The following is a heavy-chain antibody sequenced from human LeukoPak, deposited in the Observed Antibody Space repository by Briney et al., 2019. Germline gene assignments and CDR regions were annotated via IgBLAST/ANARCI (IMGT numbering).Heavy chain of an antibody. CDR3: AKDRPEYYDSSGYPGAFDI. CDR2: ISWNSGSI. V-gene: IGHV3-9*01. Sequence: PGGSLRLSCAASGFTFDDYAMHWVRQAPGKGLEWVSGISWNSGSIGYADSVKGRFTISRDNAKNSLYLQMNSLRAEDTALYYCAKDRPEYYDSSGYPGAFDIWGQGTMVTVSS. J-gene: IGHJ3*02. CDR1: GFTFDDYA. D-gene: IGHD3-22*01.